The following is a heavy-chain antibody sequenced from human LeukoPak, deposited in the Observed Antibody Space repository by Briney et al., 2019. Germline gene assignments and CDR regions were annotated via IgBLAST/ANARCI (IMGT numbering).Heavy chain of an antibody. D-gene: IGHD3-3*01. CDR3: AKATDHDFWSAFDY. V-gene: IGHV3-23*01. J-gene: IGHJ4*02. CDR2: ISGSGGGT. CDR1: GFTFSSYA. Sequence: GGSLRLSCAASGFTFSSYAMTWVRQAPGKGLEWVSGISGSGGGTFYADSVKGRFTISRDNSKNTLYLQMNSLRAEDTAVYYCAKATDHDFWSAFDYWGQGTLVTVSS.